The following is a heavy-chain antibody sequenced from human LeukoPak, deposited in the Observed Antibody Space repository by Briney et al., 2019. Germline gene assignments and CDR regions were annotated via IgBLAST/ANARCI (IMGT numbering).Heavy chain of an antibody. CDR3: AKWRTAMDY. J-gene: IGHJ4*02. Sequence: GRSLRLSCAASGFTFSSYGMHWVRQAPGKGLEWVAVISYDGSNKYYADSVRGRFTISRDNSKNTLYLQMNSLRAEDTAVYHCAKWRTAMDYWGQGTLVTVSS. CDR2: ISYDGSNK. CDR1: GFTFSSYG. D-gene: IGHD2-21*02. V-gene: IGHV3-30*18.